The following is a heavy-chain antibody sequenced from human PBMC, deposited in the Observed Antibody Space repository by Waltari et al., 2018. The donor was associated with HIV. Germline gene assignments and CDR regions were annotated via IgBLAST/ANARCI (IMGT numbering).Heavy chain of an antibody. J-gene: IGHJ3*01. CDR3: ARDQDYYDSSGYTCYAFDP. V-gene: IGHV4-38-2*02. CDR2: IYRTGTT. CDR1: ASSINSRYY. Sequence: QVRLQVSGPGLVKPSETLSLTCSVSASSINSRYYWGWHRQAPAKGLEWIGSIYRTGTTYYNPSLKSRVSISLNMSRNQFSLKLTSVTAADTAVYYCARDQDYYDSSGYTCYAFDPWGQGTMVIVSS. D-gene: IGHD3-22*01.